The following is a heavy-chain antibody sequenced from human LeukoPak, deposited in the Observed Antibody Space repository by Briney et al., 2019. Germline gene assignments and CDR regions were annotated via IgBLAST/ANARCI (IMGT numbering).Heavy chain of an antibody. D-gene: IGHD3-10*01. V-gene: IGHV1-2*02. CDR3: ARESMWLVRGVITSRYYFDY. CDR1: GYTFTGYY. CDR2: INPNSGGT. J-gene: IGHJ4*02. Sequence: ASVKVSCKAPGYTFTGYYMHWVRQAPGQGLEWMGWINPNSGGTNYAQKFQGRVTMTRDTSISTAYMELSRLRSDDTAVYYCARESMWLVRGVITSRYYFDYWGQGTLVTVSS.